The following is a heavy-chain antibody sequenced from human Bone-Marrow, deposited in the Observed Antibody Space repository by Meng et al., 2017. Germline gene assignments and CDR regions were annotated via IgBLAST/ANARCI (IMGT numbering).Heavy chain of an antibody. Sequence: QGKLVQSGAGVKKPGASVKVSCNASRYTLTSDGFSWVRQAPGQGLEWMGWINRYSGNTDYAQKFQGRVTMTTDTSTSTAYMELTSLRSDDTAVYYCATRGNPYLNCWGQGTLVTVSS. J-gene: IGHJ4*02. CDR3: ATRGNPYLNC. CDR2: INRYSGNT. CDR1: RYTLTSDG. V-gene: IGHV1-18*01.